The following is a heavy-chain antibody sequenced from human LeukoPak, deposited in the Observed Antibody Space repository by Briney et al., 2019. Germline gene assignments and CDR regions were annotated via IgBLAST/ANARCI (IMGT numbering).Heavy chain of an antibody. Sequence: SETLSLTCTVSGGSISSGGYYWSWIRQHPGKGLEWIGYIYYSGSTYYNPSLRSRVTISVDTSKNQFSLKLSSVTAADTAVYYCARGGALGPPYFDYWGQGTLVTVCS. CDR3: ARGGALGPPYFDY. V-gene: IGHV4-31*03. D-gene: IGHD3-16*01. J-gene: IGHJ4*02. CDR1: GGSISSGGYY. CDR2: IYYSGST.